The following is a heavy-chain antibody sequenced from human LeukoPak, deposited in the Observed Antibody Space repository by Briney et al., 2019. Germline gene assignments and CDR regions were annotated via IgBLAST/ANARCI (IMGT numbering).Heavy chain of an antibody. J-gene: IGHJ4*02. CDR3: ARGLATIDF. D-gene: IGHD5-12*01. CDR1: GFTFSRYW. Sequence: GGSLRLSCAASGFTFSRYWMSWVRQAPGKGLEWVANIKEEGSEKYYMDSVKGRFTISRDNAKNSLYLQMNSLRAEDTAVYYCARGLATIDFWGQGTLVTVSS. CDR2: IKEEGSEK. V-gene: IGHV3-7*01.